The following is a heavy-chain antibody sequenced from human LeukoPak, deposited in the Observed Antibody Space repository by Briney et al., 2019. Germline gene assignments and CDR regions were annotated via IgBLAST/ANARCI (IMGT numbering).Heavy chain of an antibody. CDR2: ISGSGGST. J-gene: IGHJ6*03. D-gene: IGHD3-22*01. CDR1: GFTFSSYS. CDR3: AKGTYFNDSSGYYPPGNYYYYMDV. V-gene: IGHV3-23*01. Sequence: GGSLRLSCAASGFTFSSYSMNWVRQAPGKGLEWVSAISGSGGSTYYADSVKGRFTISRDNSTNTLYLQMNSLRAEDTAVYYCAKGTYFNDSSGYYPPGNYYYYMDVWGKGTTVTISS.